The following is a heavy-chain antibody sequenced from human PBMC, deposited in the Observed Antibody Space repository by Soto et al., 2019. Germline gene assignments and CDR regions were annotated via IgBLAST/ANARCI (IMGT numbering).Heavy chain of an antibody. J-gene: IGHJ4*02. CDR2: ISYDGSNK. Sequence: GGSLRLSCAASGFTFSSYAMHWVRQAPGKGLEWVAVISYDGSNKYYADSVKGRFTISRDNSKNTLYLQMNSLRAEDTAVYYCARYCSGGSCYFGAVDYWGQGTLVTVSS. CDR1: GFTFSSYA. D-gene: IGHD2-15*01. V-gene: IGHV3-30-3*01. CDR3: ARYCSGGSCYFGAVDY.